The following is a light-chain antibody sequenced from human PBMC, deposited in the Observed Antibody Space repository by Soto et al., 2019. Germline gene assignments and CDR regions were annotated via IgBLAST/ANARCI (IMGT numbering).Light chain of an antibody. V-gene: IGKV1-8*01. CDR3: QQDYSYPPT. CDR1: QGISSY. Sequence: AIRMTQSPSSFSASTGDRVTITCRASQGISSYLAWYQQKPGKAPKLLIYAASTLQSGVPTRFSGSGSGTDFTLTISCLQSEDFGTHYCQQDYSYPPTFGQGTKLEIK. CDR2: AAS. J-gene: IGKJ2*01.